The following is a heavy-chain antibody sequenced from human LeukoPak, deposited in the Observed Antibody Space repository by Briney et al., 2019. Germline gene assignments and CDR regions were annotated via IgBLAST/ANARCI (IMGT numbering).Heavy chain of an antibody. CDR2: ISSSSSSI. Sequence: GRSLRLSCAASGFTFSSYGMHWVRQAPGKGLECVSSISSSSSSIYYADSVKGRFTISRDDAKNSLYLQMNSLRAEDTAVYYCARTATDTGEFDYWGQGTLVTVSS. CDR1: GFTFSSYG. D-gene: IGHD6-13*01. CDR3: ARTATDTGEFDY. V-gene: IGHV3-21*01. J-gene: IGHJ4*02.